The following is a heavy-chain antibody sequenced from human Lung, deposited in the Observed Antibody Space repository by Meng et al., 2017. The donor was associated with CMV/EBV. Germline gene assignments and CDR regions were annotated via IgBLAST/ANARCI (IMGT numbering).Heavy chain of an antibody. Sequence: GGPXRLXXAALGSAFSPYTMHWVRQAPGKGLEGVSSITTATSYIKYADSVKGRFTISRDNAKHSVYLQMNSLRAEDTAVYYCAREEDSYTAYGHFDHWGQGXLVTVSS. CDR3: AREEDSYTAYGHFDH. D-gene: IGHD3-16*02. J-gene: IGHJ4*02. V-gene: IGHV3-21*01. CDR1: GSAFSPYT. CDR2: ITTATSYI.